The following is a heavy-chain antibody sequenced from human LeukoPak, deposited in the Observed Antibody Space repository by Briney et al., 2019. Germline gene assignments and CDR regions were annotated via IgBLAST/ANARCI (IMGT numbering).Heavy chain of an antibody. D-gene: IGHD3-16*01. CDR1: GGSISSYY. CDR2: IYTSGST. Sequence: SETLSLTCTVSGGSISSYYWSWIRQPAGKGLEWIGRIYTSGSTNYNPSLKSRVAMSVDTSKNQFSLKLSSVTAADTAVYYCARAIGGLIGYYYYYYMDVWGKGTTVTVSS. J-gene: IGHJ6*03. V-gene: IGHV4-4*07. CDR3: ARAIGGLIGYYYYYYMDV.